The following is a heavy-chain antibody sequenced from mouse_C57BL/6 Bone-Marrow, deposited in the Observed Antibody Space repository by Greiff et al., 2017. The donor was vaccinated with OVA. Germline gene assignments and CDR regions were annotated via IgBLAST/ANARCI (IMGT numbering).Heavy chain of an antibody. CDR1: GFTFSSYG. CDR2: ISSGGSYT. V-gene: IGHV5-6*01. D-gene: IGHD2-3*01. Sequence: EVHLVESGGDLVKPGGSLKLSCAASGFTFSSYGMSWVRQTPDKRLEWVATISSGGSYTYYPDSVKGRFTISRDNAKNTLYLQMSSLKSEDTAMYYCASVYDGYFDYWGQGTTLTVSS. CDR3: ASVYDGYFDY. J-gene: IGHJ2*01.